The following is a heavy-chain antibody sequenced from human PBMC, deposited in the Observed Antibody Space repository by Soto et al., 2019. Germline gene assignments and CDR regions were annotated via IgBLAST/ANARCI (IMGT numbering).Heavy chain of an antibody. D-gene: IGHD6-13*01. CDR1: GGSFSSSSYY. V-gene: IGHV4-39*01. Sequence: QLQLQESGSGLVKPSETLYLTCTVSGGSFSSSSYYWSWIRQPPGKGLEWIGSINYSGSTYYNPSLKSRVTISVDTSKNQFSLKLSSVTAADTAVYYCARLYSPVKAFGSLGAAGFFDYWGQGTLVTVSS. CDR3: ARLYSPVKAFGSLGAAGFFDY. CDR2: INYSGST. J-gene: IGHJ4*02.